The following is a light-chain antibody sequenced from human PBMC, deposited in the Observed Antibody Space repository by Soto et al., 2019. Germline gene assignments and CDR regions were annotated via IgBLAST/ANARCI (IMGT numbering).Light chain of an antibody. CDR1: NIESKS. Sequence: SSELTQPPSVSVAPGQTARITCGGNNIESKSVNWYQQKPGQAPVLVVYDDSDRPSGIPERFSGSNSGNTATLIINTAEAGDEADYYCQVWDSDNNPFYVFGAGTKVTVL. CDR2: DDS. V-gene: IGLV3-21*02. J-gene: IGLJ1*01. CDR3: QVWDSDNNPFYV.